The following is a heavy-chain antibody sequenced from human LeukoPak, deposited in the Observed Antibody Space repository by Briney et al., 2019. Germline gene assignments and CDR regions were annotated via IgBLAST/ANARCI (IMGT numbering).Heavy chain of an antibody. Sequence: GGSLRLSCAASGFTFSSNSMNWVRHAPGKGLEWVSSISTSSSYIYYADSERGRFTISRDNARNSLYLQMNSLRAEDTAVYYCARGLDVVAATNDAFDIWGQGTTVTVSS. CDR2: ISTSSSYI. D-gene: IGHD2-15*01. CDR1: GFTFSSNS. J-gene: IGHJ3*02. V-gene: IGHV3-21*01. CDR3: ARGLDVVAATNDAFDI.